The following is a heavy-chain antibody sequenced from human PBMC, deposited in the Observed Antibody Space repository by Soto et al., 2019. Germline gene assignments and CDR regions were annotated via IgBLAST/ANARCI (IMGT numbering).Heavy chain of an antibody. CDR3: ARVDTAMVTMVRGYYFDY. D-gene: IGHD5-18*01. CDR1: GFTFSSYA. J-gene: IGHJ4*02. Sequence: PGWSLRLSCAASGFTFSSYAMHWVRQAPGKGLEWVAVISYDGSNKYYADSVKGRFTISRDNSKNTLYLQMNSLRAEDTAVYYCARVDTAMVTMVRGYYFDYWGQGTLVTVSS. V-gene: IGHV3-30-3*01. CDR2: ISYDGSNK.